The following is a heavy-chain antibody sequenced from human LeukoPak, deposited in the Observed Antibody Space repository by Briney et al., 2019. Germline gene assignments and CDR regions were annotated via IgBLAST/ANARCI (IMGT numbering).Heavy chain of an antibody. J-gene: IGHJ4*02. CDR2: ISVSADST. Sequence: GGSLRLSCAASGFTFSSYTMNWVRQAPGKGLEWVSGISVSADSTFYADSVKGRFTISRDNSKNTLYLQANSLRDEDTAVYYCARRKTYDYWGQGTLVTVSS. D-gene: IGHD1-14*01. V-gene: IGHV3-23*01. CDR1: GFTFSSYT. CDR3: ARRKTYDY.